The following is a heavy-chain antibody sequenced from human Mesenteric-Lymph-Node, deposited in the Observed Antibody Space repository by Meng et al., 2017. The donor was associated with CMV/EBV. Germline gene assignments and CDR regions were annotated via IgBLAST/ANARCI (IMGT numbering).Heavy chain of an antibody. J-gene: IGHJ6*02. V-gene: IGHV3-21*01. CDR2: ISSSSSYI. D-gene: IGHD3-10*01. Sequence: GESLKISCSASGFTFSSYSMNWVRQAPGKGLEWVSSISSSSSYIYYADSVKGRFTISRDNAKNSLYLQMNSLRAEDTAVYYCARDLVTLVRGVIVTDYYHYGMDGWGQGTTVTVSS. CDR1: GFTFSSYS. CDR3: ARDLVTLVRGVIVTDYYHYGMDG.